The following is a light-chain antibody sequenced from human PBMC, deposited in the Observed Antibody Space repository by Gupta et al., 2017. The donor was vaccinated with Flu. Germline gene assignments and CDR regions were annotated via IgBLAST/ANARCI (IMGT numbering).Light chain of an antibody. J-gene: IGKJ1*01. CDR3: QQSYSPPST. V-gene: IGKV1-39*01. Sequence: GDRGTITCRASQSISNYLNWYQQKPGKAPKLLISAASILQSGVPSRFIGSGSGTEFTLTISSLQPEDFATYCCQQSYSPPSTFGQGTKVEIK. CDR2: AAS. CDR1: QSISNY.